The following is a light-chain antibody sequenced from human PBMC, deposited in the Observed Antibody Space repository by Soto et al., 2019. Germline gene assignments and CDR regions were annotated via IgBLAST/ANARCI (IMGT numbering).Light chain of an antibody. CDR1: SSNIGEGYD. CDR2: GNS. V-gene: IGLV1-40*01. J-gene: IGLJ2*01. Sequence: QSVLTQPPPLPGAPGKRAPISCPGSSSNIGEGYDVHWYQQLPGTAPKLLIYGNSNRPSGVPDRFSGSKSGTSASLAITGLQAEDEADYYCQSYDSSLSGSYVVFGGGTKLTVL. CDR3: QSYDSSLSGSYVV.